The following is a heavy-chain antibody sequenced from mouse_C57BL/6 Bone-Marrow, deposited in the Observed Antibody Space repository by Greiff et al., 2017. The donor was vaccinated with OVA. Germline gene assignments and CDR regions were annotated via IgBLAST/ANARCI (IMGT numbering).Heavy chain of an antibody. J-gene: IGHJ1*03. CDR3: GKKGYGSSHWYFDV. V-gene: IGHV2-5*01. CDR1: GFSLTSYG. Sequence: VQLVESGPGLVQPSQSLSITCTVSGFSLTSYGVHWVRQSPGKGLEWLGVIWRGGSTDYNAAFMSRLSIPKDNPKSQVFNKMNSLQADEATKYCWGKKGYGSSHWYFDVWGTGTTVTVSS. D-gene: IGHD1-1*01. CDR2: IWRGGST.